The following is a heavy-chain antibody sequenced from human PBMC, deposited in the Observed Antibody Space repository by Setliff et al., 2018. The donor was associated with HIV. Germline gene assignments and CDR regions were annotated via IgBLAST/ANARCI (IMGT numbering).Heavy chain of an antibody. CDR3: ASLFHDTSAPWLNYYVRKDLDY. V-gene: IGHV4-61*02. D-gene: IGHD3-22*01. CDR1: GGSISSGSYC. CDR2: IYTSGRT. Sequence: PSETLSLTCTVSGGSISSGSYCWSWIRQPAGKGLEWIGLIYTSGRTNYNPSLKSRVKISVDTSKNQFSLDLSSVTAADTAVYYCASLFHDTSAPWLNYYVRKDLDYWGQGTLVTVSS. J-gene: IGHJ4*02.